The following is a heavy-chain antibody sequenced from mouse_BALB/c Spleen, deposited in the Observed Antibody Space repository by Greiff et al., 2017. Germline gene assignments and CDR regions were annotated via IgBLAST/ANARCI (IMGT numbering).Heavy chain of an antibody. CDR3: ARETIDY. CDR2: IRNKANGYTT. J-gene: IGHJ2*01. V-gene: IGHV7-3*02. CDR1: GFTFTDYY. D-gene: IGHD2-13*01. Sequence: EVMLVESGGGLVQPGGSLRLSCATSGFTFTDYYMSWVRQPPGKALEWLGFIRNKANGYTTEYSASVKGRFTISRDNSQSILYLQMNTLRAEDSATYYCARETIDYWGQGTTLTVSS.